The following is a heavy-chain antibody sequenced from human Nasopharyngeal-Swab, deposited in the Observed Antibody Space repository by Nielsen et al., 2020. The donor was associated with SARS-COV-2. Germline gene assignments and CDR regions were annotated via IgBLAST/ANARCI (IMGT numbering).Heavy chain of an antibody. CDR3: ARYKGVGAGYSSSWYRDNWFDP. D-gene: IGHD6-13*01. J-gene: IGHJ5*02. CDR1: GGSISSSSYY. Sequence: SETLSLTCTVSGGSISSSSYYWGRIRQPPGKGLEWIGSIYYSGSTYYNPSLNSRVTISVDTSKNQFSLKLSSVTAADTAVYYCARYKGVGAGYSSSWYRDNWFDPWGQGTLVTVSS. V-gene: IGHV4-39*01. CDR2: IYYSGST.